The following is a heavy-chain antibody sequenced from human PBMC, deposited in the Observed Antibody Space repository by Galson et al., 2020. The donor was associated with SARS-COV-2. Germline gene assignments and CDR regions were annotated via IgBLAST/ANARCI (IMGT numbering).Heavy chain of an antibody. J-gene: IGHJ4*02. Sequence: ASVKVSCKAAGYTFTGYIIHWVRQAPGQGLEWMGWINPGSGAPHYAQKFQGRVTLTTDTSISTASLDLDSLRSDDTAVYFCVREPYAGSCRFDYWGQGTLVTVSS. V-gene: IGHV1-2*02. D-gene: IGHD2-15*01. CDR2: INPGSGAP. CDR3: VREPYAGSCRFDY. CDR1: GYTFTGYI.